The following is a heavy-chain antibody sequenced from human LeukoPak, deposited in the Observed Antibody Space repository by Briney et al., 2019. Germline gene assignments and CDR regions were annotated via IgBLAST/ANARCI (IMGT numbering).Heavy chain of an antibody. D-gene: IGHD2-2*02. J-gene: IGHJ4*02. CDR3: AKEGAGYCSSTTCYNDIAY. CDR1: GFTFSTYA. CDR2: ISDSGGST. V-gene: IGHV3-23*01. Sequence: GGSLRLSCAAPGFTFSTYAMSWVRQAPGKGLEWVSAISDSGGSTSYADSVKGRFTISRDNSKNTLYLKMNSLRAEDTAVYYCAKEGAGYCSSTTCYNDIAYWGQGTLVTVSS.